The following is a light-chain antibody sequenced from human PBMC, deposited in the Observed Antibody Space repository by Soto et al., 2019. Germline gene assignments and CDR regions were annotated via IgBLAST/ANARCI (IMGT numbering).Light chain of an antibody. CDR1: SSNIGAGYD. J-gene: IGLJ3*02. V-gene: IGLV1-40*01. CDR2: GNN. Sequence: QAVLTQPPSVSGAPGQRVTISCTGSSSNIGAGYDVHWYHQLPGTAPKLLIYGNNNRPSGVPGRFSGSKSGTSASLAITGLQADDEADYYCQSYDSSLSGSVFGGGTKLTVL. CDR3: QSYDSSLSGSV.